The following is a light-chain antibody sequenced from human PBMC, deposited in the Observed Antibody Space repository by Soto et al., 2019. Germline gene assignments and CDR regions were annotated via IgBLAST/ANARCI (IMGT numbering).Light chain of an antibody. J-gene: IGLJ1*01. CDR1: SSDIGGYNS. CDR3: QSYDSSLSGYV. Sequence: QSALTQSPSASGSPGQSVTISCTGTSSDIGGYNSVSWYQQHPGKAPKVMIYDVTKRPSGVPDRFSGSKSGNTASLTVSALQAEDEADYYCQSYDSSLSGYVFGTGTKVTV. V-gene: IGLV2-8*01. CDR2: DVT.